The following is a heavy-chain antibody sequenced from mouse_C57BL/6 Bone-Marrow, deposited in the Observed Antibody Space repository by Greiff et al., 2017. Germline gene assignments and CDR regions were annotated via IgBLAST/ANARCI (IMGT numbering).Heavy chain of an antibody. CDR1: GFTFSSYA. V-gene: IGHV5-4*01. Sequence: EVQLVESGGGLVKPGGSLKLSCAASGFTFSSYAMSWVRQTPEKRLEWVATISDGGSYTYYPDNVKGRFTISRDNAKNNLYLQMSHLKSEDTAMYYCARERETAQATFDYWGQGTTLTVSS. D-gene: IGHD3-2*02. CDR3: ARERETAQATFDY. CDR2: ISDGGSYT. J-gene: IGHJ2*01.